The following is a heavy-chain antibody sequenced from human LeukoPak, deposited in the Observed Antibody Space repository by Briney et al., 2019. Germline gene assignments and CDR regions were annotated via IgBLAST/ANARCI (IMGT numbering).Heavy chain of an antibody. V-gene: IGHV3-23*01. CDR1: GFTFRSYT. Sequence: GGSLRLSCAASGFTFRSYTMTWVRQAPGKGLEWVSTIGADGTSTYYAGSVKGRFTISRDNSKNTLFLLMNSLRAEDTAVYYCAKEPSSEGYWGQGTLVTVSS. J-gene: IGHJ4*02. D-gene: IGHD3-22*01. CDR3: AKEPSSEGY. CDR2: IGADGTST.